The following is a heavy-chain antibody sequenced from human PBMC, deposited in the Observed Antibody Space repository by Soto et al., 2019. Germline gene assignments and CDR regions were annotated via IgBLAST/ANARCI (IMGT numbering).Heavy chain of an antibody. CDR1: GGSISNYY. D-gene: IGHD5-18*01. V-gene: IGHV4-59*01. CDR2: IFYTGNI. CDR3: ARDSGYNYGYFRWFDP. Sequence: SETLSLTCTVSGGSISNYYWSWIRQPPGKGLVWIGYIFYTGNINYNPALESRVTISVDTSKIQFSLKLSSVTAADTAFYYCARDSGYNYGYFRWFDPWGQGTLVTVSS. J-gene: IGHJ5*02.